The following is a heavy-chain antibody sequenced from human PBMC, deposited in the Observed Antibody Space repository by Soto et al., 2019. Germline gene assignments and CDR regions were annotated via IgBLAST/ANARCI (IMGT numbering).Heavy chain of an antibody. CDR1: GFRFSSDS. J-gene: IGHJ5*01. V-gene: IGHV3-21*01. CDR2: ISSSGSFM. CDR3: ARDPPADTTWDLLDS. D-gene: IGHD2-2*01. Sequence: EVQLVESGGGLVKPGGSLRLSCAASGFRFSSDSMGWVRQAPGKGLEWVSSISSSGSFMNYADSVKGRFTISRDNAKNSVYSQRTSLKDEDMAVYKRARDPPADTTWDLLDSWGHITHVNVSS.